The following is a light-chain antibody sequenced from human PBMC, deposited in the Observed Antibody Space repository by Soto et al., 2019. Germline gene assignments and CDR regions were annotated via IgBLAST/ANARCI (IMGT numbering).Light chain of an antibody. CDR1: QSVSSN. CDR2: GAS. Sequence: EIVMTQSPATLSVSPGERATLSCRASQSVSSNLAGYQQKPGQAPRLLIYGASTRATGIPARFSGSGSGTEFTLTISSLQSEDFAVYYCQLYNNWPLTFGGGTKVEIK. J-gene: IGKJ4*01. V-gene: IGKV3-15*01. CDR3: QLYNNWPLT.